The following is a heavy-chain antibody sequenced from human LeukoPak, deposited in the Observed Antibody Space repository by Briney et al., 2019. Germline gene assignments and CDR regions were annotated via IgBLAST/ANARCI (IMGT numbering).Heavy chain of an antibody. CDR3: ASLTTADAFDI. D-gene: IGHD3-22*01. J-gene: IGHJ3*02. CDR2: IYHSGST. CDR1: NGSISSSY. Sequence: ASETLSLTCTVSNGSISSSYWSWIRQPPGKGLDWIGYIYHSGSTNYNPSLKSRVTISVDTSKNQFSLKLSSVTAADTAVFYCASLTTADAFDIWGQGTMVTVSS. V-gene: IGHV4-59*01.